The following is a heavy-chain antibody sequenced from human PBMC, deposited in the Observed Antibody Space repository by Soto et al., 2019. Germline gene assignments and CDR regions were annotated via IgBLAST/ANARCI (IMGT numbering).Heavy chain of an antibody. J-gene: IGHJ6*02. CDR2: IIPIFGTA. Sequence: VPVFCTASARTLSTYAMICVRQAPGQGLDWMGGIIPIFGTANYAQKFQGRVTITADESTSTAYMELSSLRSEDTAVYYCARGILTGYYKMPYYYGMDVWGQGTTVNVS. CDR3: ARGILTGYYKMPYYYGMDV. V-gene: IGHV1-69*01. CDR1: ARTLSTYA. D-gene: IGHD3-9*01.